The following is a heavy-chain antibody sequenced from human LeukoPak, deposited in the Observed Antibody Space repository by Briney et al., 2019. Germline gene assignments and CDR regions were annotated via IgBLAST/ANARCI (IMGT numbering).Heavy chain of an antibody. CDR1: AYSLRILS. CDR3: VTDLGRSYFYFDI. Sequence: ASVKVSCKISAYSLRILSIHWVRQAHGEGREWMGGIDPQDGETIYAQSLKGRVTITEDTSTDTGYMELRSLRSDDTAVYYCVTDLGRSYFYFDIWGQGTLVIVSS. D-gene: IGHD3-10*01. J-gene: IGHJ4*02. CDR2: IDPQDGET. V-gene: IGHV1-24*01.